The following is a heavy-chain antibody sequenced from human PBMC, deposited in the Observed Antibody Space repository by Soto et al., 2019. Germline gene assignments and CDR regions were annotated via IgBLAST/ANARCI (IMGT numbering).Heavy chain of an antibody. CDR3: ARDLGEGANY. V-gene: IGHV4-59*01. D-gene: IGHD1-26*01. Sequence: SETLSLTCTVSGGSISSYYWSWIRQPPGKGLEWIGYIYYSGSTNYNPSLKSRVTISVDTSKNQFSLKLSSVTAADTAMYYCARDLGEGANYWGQGTLVTVSS. J-gene: IGHJ4*02. CDR1: GGSISSYY. CDR2: IYYSGST.